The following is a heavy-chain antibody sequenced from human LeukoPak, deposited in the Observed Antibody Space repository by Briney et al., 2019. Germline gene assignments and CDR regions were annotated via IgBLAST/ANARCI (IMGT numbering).Heavy chain of an antibody. CDR1: GFTFSSYE. Sequence: PGGSLRLSCAASGFTFSSYEMNWVRQAPGKGLEWVSYISSSGSTIYYADSVKGRFTISRDNSKNTLYLQMNSLRAEDTAVYYCAKDHRYSSSWYWGQGTLVTVSS. J-gene: IGHJ4*02. CDR3: AKDHRYSSSWY. D-gene: IGHD6-13*01. V-gene: IGHV3-48*03. CDR2: ISSSGSTI.